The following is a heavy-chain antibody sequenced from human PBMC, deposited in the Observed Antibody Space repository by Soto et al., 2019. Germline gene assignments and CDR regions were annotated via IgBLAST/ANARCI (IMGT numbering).Heavy chain of an antibody. CDR2: IRGSAGNT. V-gene: IGHV3-23*01. CDR3: AKPLWFGESVFDP. D-gene: IGHD3-10*01. J-gene: IGHJ5*02. Sequence: GGSLRLSCAASGFTFSDYGMSWVRQAPGKGLEWVSTIRGSAGNTYYVDSVKGRFTISRDDSTNTVYLQMNSLRAEDTAVYYCAKPLWFGESVFDPWGQETLVTVSS. CDR1: GFTFSDYG.